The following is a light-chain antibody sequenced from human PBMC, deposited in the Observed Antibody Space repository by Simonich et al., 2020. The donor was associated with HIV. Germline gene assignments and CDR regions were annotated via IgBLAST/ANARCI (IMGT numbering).Light chain of an antibody. CDR2: WAS. J-gene: IGKJ1*01. CDR1: QRVLYSSNNKNY. Sequence: DIVMTQSPDSLAVSLGERATINCKSSQRVLYSSNNKNYLAWYQQKPGQPPKLLIYWASTRESGVPDRFSGSGSGTDFTLPVSSLQAEDVAVYYCQHYYSTPPTFGQGTKVEIK. V-gene: IGKV4-1*01. CDR3: QHYYSTPPT.